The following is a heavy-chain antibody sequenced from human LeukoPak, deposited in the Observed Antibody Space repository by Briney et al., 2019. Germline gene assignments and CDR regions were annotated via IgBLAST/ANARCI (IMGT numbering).Heavy chain of an antibody. CDR3: ARQFLYYYDSSGPFDY. Sequence: KTSETLSLTCTVSGDSIRSYDWSWLRQPPGQGLEWIGNIYYTGSTNYNPSLKSRVAISVDTSSKQLSLKLSSVTAADTAVYYCARQFLYYYDSSGPFDYWGQGTLVTVSS. CDR1: GDSIRSYD. CDR2: IYYTGST. D-gene: IGHD3-22*01. V-gene: IGHV4-59*08. J-gene: IGHJ4*02.